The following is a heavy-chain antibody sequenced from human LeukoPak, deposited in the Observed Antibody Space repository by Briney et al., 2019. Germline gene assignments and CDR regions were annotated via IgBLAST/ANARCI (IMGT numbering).Heavy chain of an antibody. CDR1: GGSISSGGYS. Sequence: NPSETLSLTCAVSGGSISSGGYSWSWIRQPPGKGLEWIGYIYHSGSTYYNPSLKSRVTISVDRSKNQFSLKLSSVTAADTAVYYCARGAITMVRGGSTDLVFDYWGQGTLVTVSS. V-gene: IGHV4-30-2*01. CDR3: ARGAITMVRGGSTDLVFDY. J-gene: IGHJ4*02. D-gene: IGHD3-10*01. CDR2: IYHSGST.